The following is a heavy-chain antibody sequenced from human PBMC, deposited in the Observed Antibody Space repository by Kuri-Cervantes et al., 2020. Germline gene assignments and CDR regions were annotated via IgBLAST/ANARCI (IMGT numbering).Heavy chain of an antibody. CDR1: GFTFSSYA. CDR2: ISGSGGST. J-gene: IGHJ4*02. V-gene: IGHV3-23*01. CDR3: TKRSTSGWSPFDY. Sequence: ETLSLTCAASGFTFSSYAMSWVRQAPGKGLEWVSAISGSGGSTYYADSVKGRFTISRDNAKKSVYLQMDSLRAEDTAFYYCTKRSTSGWSPFDYWGQGTLVTVSS. D-gene: IGHD6-19*01.